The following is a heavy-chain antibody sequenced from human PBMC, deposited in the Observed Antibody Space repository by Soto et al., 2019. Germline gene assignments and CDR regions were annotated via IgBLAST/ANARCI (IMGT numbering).Heavy chain of an antibody. Sequence: ASVKVSFKASGGPFSSYAISLVRRAPGQGLEWMGGIIPIFGTANYAQKFQGRVTITADESTSTAYMELSSLRSEDTAVYYCARAQELTGQMDVWGQGTPVTVSS. CDR2: IIPIFGTA. V-gene: IGHV1-69*13. J-gene: IGHJ6*01. D-gene: IGHD1-26*01. CDR1: GGPFSSYA. CDR3: ARAQELTGQMDV.